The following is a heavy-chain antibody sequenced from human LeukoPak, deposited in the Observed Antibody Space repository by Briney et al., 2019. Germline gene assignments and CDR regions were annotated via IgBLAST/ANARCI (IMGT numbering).Heavy chain of an antibody. CDR2: INQDGSEN. CDR3: TKGRSNHY. CDR1: GFTFIDFW. D-gene: IGHD3-10*01. Sequence: GGSLSLSCAASGFTFIDFWMGWVRQAPGKGLEWVANINQDGSENYYVDSVKGRFTISRDNAKNSLYLQMNSLRAEDTAVYYCTKGRSNHYWGQGTLVTAST. V-gene: IGHV3-7*01. J-gene: IGHJ4*02.